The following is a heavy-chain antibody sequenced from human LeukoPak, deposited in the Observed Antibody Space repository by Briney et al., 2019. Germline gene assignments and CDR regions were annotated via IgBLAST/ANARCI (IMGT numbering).Heavy chain of an antibody. D-gene: IGHD3-16*01. CDR2: VYYSGST. J-gene: IGHJ6*02. V-gene: IGHV4-59*08. Sequence: SETLSLTCTVSGGSIRSYYCSWIRQPPGKGLEWVGYVYYSGSTSYNPSLKSRVTISVDASKNQFSLKLSSVTAADAAVYYCARHFTGPGTYTPYFGMDIWGQGTTVTVSS. CDR1: GGSIRSYY. CDR3: ARHFTGPGTYTPYFGMDI.